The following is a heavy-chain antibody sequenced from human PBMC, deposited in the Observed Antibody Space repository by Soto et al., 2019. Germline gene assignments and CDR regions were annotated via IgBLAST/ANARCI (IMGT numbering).Heavy chain of an antibody. Sequence: ASVKVSCKASGYTFTSYDNNWVRQATAQGLEWMGWMNPNSGNTGYAQKFQGRVTMTRNTSISTAYMELSSLRSEDTAVYYCARGWKLYYYDSSGSHQSDYWGQGTLVTVSS. CDR1: GYTFTSYD. CDR3: ARGWKLYYYDSSGSHQSDY. J-gene: IGHJ4*02. D-gene: IGHD3-22*01. CDR2: MNPNSGNT. V-gene: IGHV1-8*02.